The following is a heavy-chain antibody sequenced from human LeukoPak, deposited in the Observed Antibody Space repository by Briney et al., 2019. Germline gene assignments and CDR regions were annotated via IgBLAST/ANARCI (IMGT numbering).Heavy chain of an antibody. J-gene: IGHJ4*02. CDR2: IHYSGST. V-gene: IGHV4-30-4*01. CDR1: GGSISSGDYY. CDR3: ARGELLHDY. D-gene: IGHD3-10*01. Sequence: SQTLSLTCTVSGGSISSGDYYWNWIRQPPGKGLEWIGYIHYSGSTFYNLSLKSRVTTSVDRSKNQFSLELTSVTAADTAVYYCARGELLHDYWGQGTLVTVSS.